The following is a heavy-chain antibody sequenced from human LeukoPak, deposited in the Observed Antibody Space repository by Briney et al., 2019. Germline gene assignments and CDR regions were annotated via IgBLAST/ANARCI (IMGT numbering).Heavy chain of an antibody. CDR2: IYYSGST. D-gene: IGHD4-11*01. Sequence: PSETLSLTCTVSGGSISSSSYYWGWIRQPPGKGLEWIGSIYYSGSTYYSPSLKSRVTISVDTSKNQFSLKLSSVTAADTAVYYCARAPYSNYPPLNLWGQGTLVTVSS. V-gene: IGHV4-39*01. J-gene: IGHJ4*02. CDR1: GGSISSSSYY. CDR3: ARAPYSNYPPLNL.